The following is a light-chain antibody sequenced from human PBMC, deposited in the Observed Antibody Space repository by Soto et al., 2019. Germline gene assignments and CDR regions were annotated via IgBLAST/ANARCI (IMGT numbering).Light chain of an antibody. CDR3: QQYGNSPLT. CDR1: QSVRSTY. CDR2: GAS. V-gene: IGKV3-20*01. J-gene: IGKJ4*01. Sequence: EIVLTQSPGTLSLSPGERATLSCRASQSVRSTYLAWYQQKPGQAPRLLIYGASSRATGIPDRFSGSGSGTDFTLTSSLLEPEDFAVYYCQQYGNSPLTFGGGTKVEIK.